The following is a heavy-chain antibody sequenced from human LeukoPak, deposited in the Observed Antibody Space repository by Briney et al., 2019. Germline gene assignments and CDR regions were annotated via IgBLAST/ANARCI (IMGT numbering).Heavy chain of an antibody. V-gene: IGHV4-39*01. CDR2: IYYSGRT. CDR3: ARTSYDSSACFDI. J-gene: IGHJ3*02. Sequence: SETLSLTCTVSGGSISSSSYYWGWIRQPPGKGLEWCGSIYYSGRTYYHPSLKSRVTISVDTSKKQFSLKLSSVAAADTAVYYCARTSYDSSACFDIWGQGTMVTVSS. CDR1: GGSISSSSYY. D-gene: IGHD3-3*01.